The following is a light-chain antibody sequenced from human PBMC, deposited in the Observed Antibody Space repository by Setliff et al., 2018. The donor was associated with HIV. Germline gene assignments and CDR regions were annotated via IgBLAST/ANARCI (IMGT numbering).Light chain of an antibody. V-gene: IGLV2-14*03. CDR1: SSDIGVYEY. CDR3: SSYRRTNTWV. CDR2: EVT. J-gene: IGLJ3*02. Sequence: QSALAQPASVSGSLGQSITIFCIGTSSDIGVYEYVSWYQQHPGEAPKLIIYEVTNRPSGVSNRFSGSKSGNTASLTISGLQAEDEADYFCSSYRRTNTWVFGGGTK.